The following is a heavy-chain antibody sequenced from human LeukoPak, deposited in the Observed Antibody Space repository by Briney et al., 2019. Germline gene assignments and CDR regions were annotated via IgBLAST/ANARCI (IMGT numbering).Heavy chain of an antibody. Sequence: PSETLSLTCTVSGGSISSGDYYWSWIRQPPGNGLERIGYIYYSGSTYYNPSLKSRVTISVDTSKNQFSLKLSSVTAADTAVYYCAREWWRHSGDWFDPWGQGTLVTVSS. D-gene: IGHD2-15*01. J-gene: IGHJ5*02. V-gene: IGHV4-30-4*01. CDR3: AREWWRHSGDWFDP. CDR1: GGSISSGDYY. CDR2: IYYSGST.